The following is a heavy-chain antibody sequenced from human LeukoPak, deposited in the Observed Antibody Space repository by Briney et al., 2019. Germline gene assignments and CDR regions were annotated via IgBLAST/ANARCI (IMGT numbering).Heavy chain of an antibody. Sequence: AGSLRLSCAASGFTLHDYAMHWVRQAPGKGLEWVSLISISGDDKYYAESMKGRFTISRDNSKNSLYLQMNSLRSDDTALYFGAKDYSLLPYYYYGLDVWRQGTTVTVSS. J-gene: IGHJ6*02. CDR3: AKDYSLLPYYYYGLDV. V-gene: IGHV3-43*02. CDR2: ISISGDDK. D-gene: IGHD2-15*01. CDR1: GFTLHDYA.